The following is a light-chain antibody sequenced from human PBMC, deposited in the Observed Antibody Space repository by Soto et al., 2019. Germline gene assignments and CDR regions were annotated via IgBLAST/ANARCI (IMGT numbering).Light chain of an antibody. CDR3: QQRSNFLFT. Sequence: EIVLTQSPATLSLSPGERATLSCRASQSVSNSLAWYQQKPGQAPILLIYDASNRATGIPARFSGTGSGTDFTLTLSSLEPEDFAVYYCQQRSNFLFTFGPGTKVDIK. V-gene: IGKV3-11*01. CDR2: DAS. J-gene: IGKJ3*01. CDR1: QSVSNS.